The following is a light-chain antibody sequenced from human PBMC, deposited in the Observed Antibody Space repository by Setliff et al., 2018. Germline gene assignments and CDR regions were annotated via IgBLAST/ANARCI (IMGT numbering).Light chain of an antibody. CDR3: ASWDAKLNAYV. CDR2: SNN. Sequence: QSVLTQPPSASGTPGQRVTISCSGSSSNIGSNTVNWYQQLPGMAPKLLMYSNNQRPSGVPDRFSGSKSGTSASLAISGLQSEDEADYYCASWDAKLNAYVFGIGTKV. J-gene: IGLJ1*01. CDR1: SSNIGSNT. V-gene: IGLV1-44*01.